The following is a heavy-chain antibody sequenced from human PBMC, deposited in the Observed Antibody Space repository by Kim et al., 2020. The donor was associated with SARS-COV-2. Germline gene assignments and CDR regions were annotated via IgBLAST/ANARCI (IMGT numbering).Heavy chain of an antibody. CDR3: ARLSGYYGSGSGPDY. Sequence: SETLSLTCTVSGGSISSYYWSWIRQPPGKGLEWIGYIYYSGSTNYNPSLKSRVTISVDTSKNQFSLKLSSVTAADTAVYYCARLSGYYGSGSGPDYWGQGTLVTVSS. CDR1: GGSISSYY. V-gene: IGHV4-59*08. D-gene: IGHD3-10*01. CDR2: IYYSGST. J-gene: IGHJ4*02.